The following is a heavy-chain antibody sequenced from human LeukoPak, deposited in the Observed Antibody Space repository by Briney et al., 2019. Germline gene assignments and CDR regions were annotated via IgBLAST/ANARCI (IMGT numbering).Heavy chain of an antibody. D-gene: IGHD3-22*01. CDR3: ARIYYDSGAYYRRAFDI. V-gene: IGHV4-59*01. CDR1: GGSISTYY. J-gene: IGHJ3*02. CDR2: IYNSGST. Sequence: SETLSLTCTVSGGSISTYYWSWIRQPPGKGLEWIAYIYNSGSTNSNPSPKSRVTISVDTSKNQFSLRLSSVTAADTAVYYCARIYYDSGAYYRRAFDIWGQGTMVSVSS.